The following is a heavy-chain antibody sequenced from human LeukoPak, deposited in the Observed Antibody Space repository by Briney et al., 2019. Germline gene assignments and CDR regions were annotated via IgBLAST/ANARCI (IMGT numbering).Heavy chain of an antibody. D-gene: IGHD5-18*01. CDR1: GFSLSTSGVG. CDR2: IYWDDDK. V-gene: IGHV2-5*02. J-gene: IGHJ4*02. Sequence: SGPTLSKPTQTLTLTCTFSGFSLSTSGVGVGWIRQPPGKALEWHALIYWDDDKRYSPSLKSRLTITKDNSKNQVVLKMTNMDPVDTATYYCALATDTAMVNTYDYWGQGTLVTVSS. CDR3: ALATDTAMVNTYDY.